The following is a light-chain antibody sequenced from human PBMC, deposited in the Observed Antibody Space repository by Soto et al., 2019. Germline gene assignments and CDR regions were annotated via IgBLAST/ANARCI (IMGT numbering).Light chain of an antibody. CDR1: ESVRHY. J-gene: IGKJ2*01. CDR2: DAS. Sequence: ETVMTQSPPTLSVSPGEREKLFCRASESVRHYVAWYQQKPAQAPRLLIYDASNRATGIPARFSGSGSGTDYTLTISSLETEDFAVYYCQHRDNWSYIFGQGAKVDIK. CDR3: QHRDNWSYI. V-gene: IGKV3-11*01.